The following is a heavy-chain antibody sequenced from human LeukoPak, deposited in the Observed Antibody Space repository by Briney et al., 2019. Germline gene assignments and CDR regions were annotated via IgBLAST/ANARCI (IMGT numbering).Heavy chain of an antibody. Sequence: GASVKVSCKASGYTFTSYGISWVRQAPGQGLEWMGWISAYNGNTNYAQKLQGRVTMTTDTSTSTAYRELRSLRSDDTAVYYCARRPYSSGWFIDYWGQGTLVTVSS. CDR1: GYTFTSYG. J-gene: IGHJ4*02. CDR2: ISAYNGNT. D-gene: IGHD6-19*01. V-gene: IGHV1-18*01. CDR3: ARRPYSSGWFIDY.